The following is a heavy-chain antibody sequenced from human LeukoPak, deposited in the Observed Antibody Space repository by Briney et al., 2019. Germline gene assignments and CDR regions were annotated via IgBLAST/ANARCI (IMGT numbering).Heavy chain of an antibody. D-gene: IGHD2-8*02. J-gene: IGHJ4*02. CDR1: GFTFSSYS. CDR2: ISSSSSYI. CDR3: ATSGPGGVLYYFDY. V-gene: IGHV3-21*01. Sequence: GGSLRLSCAASGFTFSSYSMNWVRQAPGKGLEWVSSISSSSSYIYYADSVKGRFTISRDNAKNTLYLQMNSLRAEDTAVYYCATSGPGGVLYYFDYWGQGTLVTVSS.